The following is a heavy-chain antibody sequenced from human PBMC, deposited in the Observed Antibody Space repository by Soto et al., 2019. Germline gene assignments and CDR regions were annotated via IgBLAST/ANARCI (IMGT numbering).Heavy chain of an antibody. J-gene: IGHJ6*02. Sequence: PGGSLRLSCAASGFTFDDYTMHWVRQAPGKGLEWVSLISWDGGSTYYADSVKGRFTISRDNSKNSLYLQMNSLRTEDTALYYCAKDICSGTSCYTFYYYYGMDVWGQGTTVTVSS. CDR2: ISWDGGST. CDR3: AKDICSGTSCYTFYYYYGMDV. V-gene: IGHV3-43*01. CDR1: GFTFDDYT. D-gene: IGHD2-2*02.